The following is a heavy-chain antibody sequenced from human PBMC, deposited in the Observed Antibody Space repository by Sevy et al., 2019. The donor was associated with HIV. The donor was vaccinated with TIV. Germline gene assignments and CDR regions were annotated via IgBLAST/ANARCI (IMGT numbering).Heavy chain of an antibody. D-gene: IGHD2-8*01. J-gene: IGHJ4*02. CDR3: AREGCTKPHDY. V-gene: IGHV3-23*01. CDR2: FSFGCGKI. CDR1: GFTFSKYN. Sequence: GGSLRLSCAASGFTFSKYNMSWIRQTPGKGLEWVSTFSFGCGKINYADSVKGRFTISRDDSRNTFYLQMNSLRAEDTAIYYCAREGCTKPHDYWGQGTVVTVSS.